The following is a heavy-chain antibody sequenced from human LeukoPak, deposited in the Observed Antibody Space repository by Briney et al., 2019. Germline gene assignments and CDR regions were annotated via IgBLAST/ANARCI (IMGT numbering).Heavy chain of an antibody. V-gene: IGHV4-61*08. Sequence: SQTLSLTCTVSGGSISSGGYYWSWIRQPPGKGLEWIGYIYYSGSTNYNPSLKSRVTISVDTSKNQFSLKLSSVTAADTAVYYCARDRKGGAYDFWSGPTPFDIWGQGTMVTVSS. D-gene: IGHD3-3*01. CDR1: GGSISSGGYY. J-gene: IGHJ3*02. CDR3: ARDRKGGAYDFWSGPTPFDI. CDR2: IYYSGST.